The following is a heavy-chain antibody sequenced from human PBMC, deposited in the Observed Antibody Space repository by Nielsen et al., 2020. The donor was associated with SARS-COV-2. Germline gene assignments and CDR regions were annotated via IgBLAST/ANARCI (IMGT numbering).Heavy chain of an antibody. J-gene: IGHJ4*02. D-gene: IGHD3-22*01. CDR3: ARDYYLNPGGSGRAGY. Sequence: ASVKVSCKASGYTFTSYGISWVRQAPGQGLEWMGWISAYNGNTNYAQKLQGRVTMTTDTSTSTAYMELRSLRSDDTAVYYCARDYYLNPGGSGRAGYRGQGTLVTVSS. CDR1: GYTFTSYG. CDR2: ISAYNGNT. V-gene: IGHV1-18*04.